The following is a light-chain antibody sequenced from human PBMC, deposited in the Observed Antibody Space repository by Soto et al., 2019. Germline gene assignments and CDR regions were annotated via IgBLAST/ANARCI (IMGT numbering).Light chain of an antibody. V-gene: IGKV1-5*01. J-gene: IGKJ1*01. CDR2: DAS. CDR1: QSMKDW. Sequence: DIQMTQSPSTLSASVGDRVTITCRASQSMKDWLAWYQQKPEKPPKVLIYDASSLQRGVPSRFSRSGSWTEFTLTIGSLQPDDVATYYCLRYIAFSQTCGQGTKVEI. CDR3: LRYIAFSQT.